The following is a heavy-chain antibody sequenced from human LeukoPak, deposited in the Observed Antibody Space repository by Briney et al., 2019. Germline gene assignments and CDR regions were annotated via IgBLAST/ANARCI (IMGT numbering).Heavy chain of an antibody. V-gene: IGHV4-59*01. D-gene: IGHD3-10*01. CDR1: GGSISSYY. J-gene: IGHJ3*02. CDR3: ARDRGGALGAFDI. Sequence: PSETLSLTCTVSGGSISSYYWSWIRQPPGKGLEWIGYIYYSGSTNYNPSLKSRVSISVDTSKNQFSLKLSSVTAADTAVYYCARDRGGALGAFDIWGQGTMVTVSS. CDR2: IYYSGST.